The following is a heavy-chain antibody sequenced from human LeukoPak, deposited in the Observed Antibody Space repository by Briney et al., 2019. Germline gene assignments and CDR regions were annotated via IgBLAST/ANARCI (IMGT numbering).Heavy chain of an antibody. CDR1: GHIFTDYA. Sequence: GASVKVSCKASGHIFTDYAIHWLRQAPGQRPEWMRWMNAGNGNTKYSQKFQGRITLIRDTSAATAYMELSSLRHDDLAVYYCARGRGTSGSNRDFYYYYYMDVWGKGTTVTVSS. CDR3: ARGRGTSGSNRDFYYYYYMDV. J-gene: IGHJ6*03. V-gene: IGHV1-3*01. CDR2: MNAGNGNT. D-gene: IGHD2-15*01.